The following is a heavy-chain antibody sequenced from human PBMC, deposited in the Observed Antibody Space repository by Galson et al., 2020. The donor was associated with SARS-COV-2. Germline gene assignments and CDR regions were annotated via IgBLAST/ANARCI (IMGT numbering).Heavy chain of an antibody. J-gene: IGHJ4*02. Sequence: SETLSLTCAVSGDSIISNSNWWSWVRQPPGKGLEWIGEIYHSGSTNYNPSLKSRVTISVDKSKNQFSLKLNSMTAADTAVYYCARGSWFSLDYWGQGTLVTVSS. CDR3: ARGSWFSLDY. CDR2: IYHSGST. D-gene: IGHD6-13*01. CDR1: GDSIISNSNW. V-gene: IGHV4-4*02.